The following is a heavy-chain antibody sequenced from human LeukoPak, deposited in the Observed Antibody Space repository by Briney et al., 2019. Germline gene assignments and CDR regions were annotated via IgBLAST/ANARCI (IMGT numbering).Heavy chain of an antibody. CDR3: ARDYGDYVLSY. J-gene: IGHJ4*02. V-gene: IGHV1-46*01. CDR1: GYTFTSYY. Sequence: GASVKVSCKASGYTFTSYYMHWVRQAPGQGLEWMGIINPSGGSTSYAQKFQGRVTMTSDTSTSTVYMELSSLRSEDTAVYYCARDYGDYVLSYWGQGTLVTVSS. CDR2: INPSGGST. D-gene: IGHD4-17*01.